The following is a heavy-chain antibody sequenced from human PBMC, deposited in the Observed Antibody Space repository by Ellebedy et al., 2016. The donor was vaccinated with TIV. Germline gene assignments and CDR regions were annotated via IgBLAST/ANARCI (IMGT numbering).Heavy chain of an antibody. Sequence: PGGSLRLSCTDSGFTFSTYSMNWVRQAPGKGLEWVSYISGSGNNKYYTDSVKGRFTISRDNAKNSLYLHMNSLRAEDTAVYYCARVRSVYYYMDVWGKGTTVTVSS. V-gene: IGHV3-48*04. D-gene: IGHD2-8*01. CDR2: ISGSGNNK. J-gene: IGHJ6*03. CDR1: GFTFSTYS. CDR3: ARVRSVYYYMDV.